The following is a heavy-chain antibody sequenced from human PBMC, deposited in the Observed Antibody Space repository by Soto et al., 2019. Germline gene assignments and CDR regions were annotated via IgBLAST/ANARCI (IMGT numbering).Heavy chain of an antibody. CDR1: GGSISSSSYY. V-gene: IGHV4-39*01. CDR2: IYYSGST. Sequence: NPSETLSLTCTVSGGSISSSSYYWGWIRQPPGKGLEWIGSIYYSGSTYYNPSLKSRVTISVDTSKNQFSLKLSSVTAADTAVYYCARQYDYIWGTSSAFDIWGQGTMVTVSS. CDR3: ARQYDYIWGTSSAFDI. J-gene: IGHJ3*02. D-gene: IGHD3-16*01.